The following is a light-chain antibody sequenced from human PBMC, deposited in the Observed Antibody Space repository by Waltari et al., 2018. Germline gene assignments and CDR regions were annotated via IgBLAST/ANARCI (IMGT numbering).Light chain of an antibody. J-gene: IGKJ1*01. CDR1: QIVTSNY. V-gene: IGKV3-20*01. CDR2: GAS. Sequence: EIVLTQSPGTLSLSPGERATLSCWASQIVTSNYLGWYQQKPGQAPRLLIYGASSRATGIPDRFSGSGSGTGFTLTISRLEPEDFAVYYCQQYGSLPWTFGQGTKVEIK. CDR3: QQYGSLPWT.